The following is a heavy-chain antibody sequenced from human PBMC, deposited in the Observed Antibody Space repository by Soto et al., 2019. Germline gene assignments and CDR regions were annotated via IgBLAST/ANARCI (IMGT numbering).Heavy chain of an antibody. CDR1: GGSISSGDYY. CDR2: INHSGST. Sequence: SETLSLTCTVSGGSISSGDYYWSWIPQPPGKGLEWIGEINHSGSTNYNPSLKSRVTMSVDTSKNQFSLKLSSVTAADTAVYYCARTSRFDCWGQGTLVTVPQ. J-gene: IGHJ4*02. CDR3: ARTSRFDC. V-gene: IGHV4-39*07. D-gene: IGHD6-6*01.